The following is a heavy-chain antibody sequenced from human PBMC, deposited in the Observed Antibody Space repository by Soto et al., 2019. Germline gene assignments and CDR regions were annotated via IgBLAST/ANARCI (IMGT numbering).Heavy chain of an antibody. CDR3: ARERDSTGWYKNYYYHGMDV. CDR1: GFIFSNYA. V-gene: IGHV3-30*04. D-gene: IGHD6-19*01. J-gene: IGHJ6*02. CDR2: ISKDGSNE. Sequence: GGSLRLSCVASGFIFSNYAMHWVRQAPGKGLEWVAVISKDGSNEYHAESVEGRFTISRDNSKNTLWLQLNSLRAEETAVYYCARERDSTGWYKNYYYHGMDVWGQGTTVTVSS.